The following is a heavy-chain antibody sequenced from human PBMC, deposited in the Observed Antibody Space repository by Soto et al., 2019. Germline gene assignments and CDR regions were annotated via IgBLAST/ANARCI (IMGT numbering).Heavy chain of an antibody. CDR1: GYTFTSYY. Sequence: ASVKVSCKASGYTFTSYYMHWVRQAPGQGLEWMGIINPSGGSTSYAQKFQGRVTMTRDTSTSTVYMELRRLGSEDTAVYYCARDDYGIGYSWWGDTGKYGMDVWGQGTTVTVSS. CDR3: ARDDYGIGYSWWGDTGKYGMDV. CDR2: INPSGGST. J-gene: IGHJ6*02. V-gene: IGHV1-46*01. D-gene: IGHD4-17*01.